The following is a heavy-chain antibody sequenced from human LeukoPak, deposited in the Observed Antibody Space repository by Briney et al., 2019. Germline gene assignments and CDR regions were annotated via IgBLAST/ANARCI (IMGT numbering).Heavy chain of an antibody. CDR2: IYYSGST. J-gene: IGHJ5*02. CDR1: GGPFSGYY. CDR3: ARNRDSRRTGWFDP. D-gene: IGHD3-22*01. V-gene: IGHV4-34*11. Sequence: SETLSLTCAVYGGPFSGYYWSWIRQPPGKELEWIGYIYYSGSTNYNPSLKSRVTISVDTSKNQFSLKLSSVTAADTAVYYCARNRDSRRTGWFDPWGQGTLVTVSS.